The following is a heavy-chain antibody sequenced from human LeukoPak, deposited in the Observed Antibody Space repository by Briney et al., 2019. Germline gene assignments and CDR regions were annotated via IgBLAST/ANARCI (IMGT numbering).Heavy chain of an antibody. CDR1: GFTFSSYG. V-gene: IGHV3-30*02. CDR3: ARSPVPTMVRGVFYFDY. D-gene: IGHD3-10*01. CDR2: IRYDGSNK. J-gene: IGHJ4*02. Sequence: GGSLRLSCAASGFTFSSYGMHWVRQAPGKGLEWVAFIRYDGSNKYYADSVKGRFTISRDNSKNTLYLQMNSLRAEDTAVYYCARSPVPTMVRGVFYFDYWGQGTLVTVSS.